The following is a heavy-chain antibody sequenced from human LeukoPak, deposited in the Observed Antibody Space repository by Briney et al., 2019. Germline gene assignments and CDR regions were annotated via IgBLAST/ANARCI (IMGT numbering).Heavy chain of an antibody. Sequence: GGSLRLSCAASGFTFGSYGMSWVRQAPGKGLEWVSFITPNADSTTYADSVEGRFTISRDNPRNTLYMQMNSLRDEDTALYYCAIMHGYYDGSGYWVQWGQGTLVTVSS. V-gene: IGHV3-23*01. CDR2: ITPNADST. D-gene: IGHD3-22*01. CDR3: AIMHGYYDGSGYWVQ. J-gene: IGHJ1*01. CDR1: GFTFGSYG.